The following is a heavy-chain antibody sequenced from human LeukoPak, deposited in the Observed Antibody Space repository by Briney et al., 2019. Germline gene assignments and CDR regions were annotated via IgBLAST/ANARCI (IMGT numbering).Heavy chain of an antibody. CDR3: ARGYGSGSYGWSYYYYGMDV. J-gene: IGHJ6*04. CDR1: GYTFTSYG. Sequence: ASVKVSCKASGYTFTSYGISWVRQAPGQGLEWMGWISAYNGDTNYAQKLQGRVTMTTDTSTSTAYMELRSLRSDDTAVYYCARGYGSGSYGWSYYYYGMDVWGKGTTVTVSS. D-gene: IGHD3-10*01. CDR2: ISAYNGDT. V-gene: IGHV1-18*04.